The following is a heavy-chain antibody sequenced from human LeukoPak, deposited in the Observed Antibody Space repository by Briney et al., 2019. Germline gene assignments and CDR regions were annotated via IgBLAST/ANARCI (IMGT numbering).Heavy chain of an antibody. V-gene: IGHV3-30-3*01. Sequence: GGSLRLSCAASGFTFSSYAMHWVRQAPGKGLEWVAVISYDGSNKYYADSVKGRFTISRDNSKNTLYLQMNSLRAEDTAVYYCARDVYGGKFYYGMDVWGQGTTVTVSS. D-gene: IGHD4-23*01. CDR3: ARDVYGGKFYYGMDV. CDR2: ISYDGSNK. CDR1: GFTFSSYA. J-gene: IGHJ6*02.